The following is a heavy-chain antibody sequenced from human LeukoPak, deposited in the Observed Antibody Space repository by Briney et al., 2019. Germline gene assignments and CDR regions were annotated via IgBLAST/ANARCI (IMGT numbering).Heavy chain of an antibody. V-gene: IGHV3-23*01. Sequence: GGSLRLSCAASGFTFSSYWMSWVRQAPGKGLEWVSAISGSGGVTWYADSVKGRFSISRDTSKNTLFLQMNGLRADDTALYYCAKDRAYPNDVFDVWGQGTMVTVS. CDR1: GFTFSSYW. D-gene: IGHD2-21*01. CDR3: AKDRAYPNDVFDV. J-gene: IGHJ3*01. CDR2: ISGSGGVT.